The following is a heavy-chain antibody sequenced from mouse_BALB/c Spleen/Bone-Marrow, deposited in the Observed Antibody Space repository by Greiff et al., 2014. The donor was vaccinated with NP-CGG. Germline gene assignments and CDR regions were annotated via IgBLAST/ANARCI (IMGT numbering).Heavy chain of an antibody. Sequence: DVKLQESGGGSVQPGGSLRLSCATSGFTFTDYYMNWVRQPPGKALEWLAFIRNKAYGYTTEYSASVKGRFTISRDNSQNILYLQMNTLRAEDSATYYCARDMGGLLFDSWGQGTTLSVSS. J-gene: IGHJ2*01. V-gene: IGHV7-3*02. CDR2: IRNKAYGYTT. CDR1: GFTFTDYY. D-gene: IGHD1-1*01. CDR3: ARDMGGLLFDS.